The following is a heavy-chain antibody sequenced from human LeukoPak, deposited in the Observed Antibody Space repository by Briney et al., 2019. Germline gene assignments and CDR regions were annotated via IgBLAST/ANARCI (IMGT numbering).Heavy chain of an antibody. CDR2: IHTSGST. CDR1: GGSISNYH. V-gene: IGHV4-4*07. D-gene: IGHD6-19*01. CDR3: ARRDISSGWSFNY. Sequence: PSETLSLTCTVSGGSISNYHWSWIRQPAGKGLEWNGQIHTSGSTNYNPPLKSRVTVSIDTPENQVSLTIRSVTAADTAVYYCARRDISSGWSFNYWGRGTLVTVSS. J-gene: IGHJ4*02.